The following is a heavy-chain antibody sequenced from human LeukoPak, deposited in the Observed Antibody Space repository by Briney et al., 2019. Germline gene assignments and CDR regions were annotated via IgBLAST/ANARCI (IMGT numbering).Heavy chain of an antibody. V-gene: IGHV4-59*01. CDR3: ARAGPLNAFDI. Sequence: EXLSLTCTVSGGSISSYYWSWLRQPPGKGLEWIGYIYYSGSTNYNPSLKSRVTISVDTSKTQFSLKLSSVTAADTAVYYCARAGPLNAFDIWGQGTMVTVSS. CDR2: IYYSGST. J-gene: IGHJ3*02. CDR1: GGSISSYY.